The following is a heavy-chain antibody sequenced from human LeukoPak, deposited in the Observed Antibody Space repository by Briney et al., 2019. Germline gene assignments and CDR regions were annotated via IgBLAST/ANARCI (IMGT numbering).Heavy chain of an antibody. CDR2: ISSSSSYI. D-gene: IGHD2-21*01. CDR1: GFTFSSYS. CDR3: ARDPALRLGSEGYAFDI. J-gene: IGHJ3*02. Sequence: GGSLRLSCAASGFTFSSYSMNWVRQAPGKGLEWVSSISSSSSYIYYADSVKGRFTISRDNAKNSLYLQMNSLRAEGTAVYYCARDPALRLGSEGYAFDIWGQGTMVTVSS. V-gene: IGHV3-21*01.